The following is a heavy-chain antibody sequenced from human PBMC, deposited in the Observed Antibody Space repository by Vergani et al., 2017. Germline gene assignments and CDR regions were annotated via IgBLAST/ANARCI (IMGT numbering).Heavy chain of an antibody. J-gene: IGHJ4*02. V-gene: IGHV3-30-3*01. D-gene: IGHD3-22*01. Sequence: QVQLVESGGGVVQPGRSLRLSCAASGFTFSSYAMHWARQAPGKGLEWVAVISYDGSNKYYADSVKGRFTISRDNSKNMLYLQMNSLRAEDTAVYYCARLSYDTTPYLQGGYDCWGQGTLVSVSS. CDR1: GFTFSSYA. CDR2: ISYDGSNK. CDR3: ARLSYDTTPYLQGGYDC.